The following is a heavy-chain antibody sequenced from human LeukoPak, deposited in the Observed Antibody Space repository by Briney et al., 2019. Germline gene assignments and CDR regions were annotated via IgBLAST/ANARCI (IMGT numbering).Heavy chain of an antibody. V-gene: IGHV3-30-3*01. CDR3: ARGVGPYDFWSGYFPNYYYYGMDV. Sequence: GRSLRLSCAASGFTFSSYAMHWVRQAPGKGLEWVAVMSYDGSNKYYADSVKGRFTISRDNSKNTLYLQMNSLRAEDTAVYYCARGVGPYDFWSGYFPNYYYYGMDVWGQGTTVTVSS. D-gene: IGHD3-3*01. CDR2: MSYDGSNK. CDR1: GFTFSSYA. J-gene: IGHJ6*02.